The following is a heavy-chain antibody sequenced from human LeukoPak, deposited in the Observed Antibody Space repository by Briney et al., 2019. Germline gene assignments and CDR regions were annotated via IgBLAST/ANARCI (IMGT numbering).Heavy chain of an antibody. V-gene: IGHV4-34*01. CDR3: ARSSTPDYYDKCFDY. CDR1: GGSLSGYY. Sequence: PSATLSLTRAVYGGSLSGYYWSWIRQPPGRGLGWIGEINHIGRTNYNPSLKSRVTISVDTTKNNLSLNQRSVTAADTTVYYCARSSTPDYYDKCFDYWGQGTLVTVS. CDR2: INHIGRT. D-gene: IGHD3-22*01. J-gene: IGHJ4*02.